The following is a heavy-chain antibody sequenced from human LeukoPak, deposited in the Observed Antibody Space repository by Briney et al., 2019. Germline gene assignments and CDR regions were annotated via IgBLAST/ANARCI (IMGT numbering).Heavy chain of an antibody. CDR3: ARVRGPGALNY. CDR2: MNPNSGQA. CDR1: GYTFTSYG. V-gene: IGHV1-8*03. Sequence: ASVKVSCKASGYTFTSYGISWVRQAPGQGLEWMGWMNPNSGQAGYAEKFQGRVTFTGDTSIDTAFMELSSLRTDDAAVYFCARVRGPGALNYWGQGTLVAVSS. J-gene: IGHJ4*02. D-gene: IGHD1-26*01.